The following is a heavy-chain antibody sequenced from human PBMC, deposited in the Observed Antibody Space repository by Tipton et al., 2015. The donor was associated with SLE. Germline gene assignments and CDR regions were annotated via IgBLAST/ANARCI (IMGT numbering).Heavy chain of an antibody. CDR3: ARHVPTSITMIVRMAFDI. J-gene: IGHJ3*02. CDR1: GGSIGTYY. CDR2: IDYSGTT. V-gene: IGHV4-59*08. Sequence: TLSLTCTVSGGSIGTYYWSWIRQPPEKELEWIGYIDYSGTTSYNPSLKSRVAISLDTSNNQFSLKLRSVTAADTAVYYCARHVPTSITMIVRMAFDIWGQRTMVTVSS. D-gene: IGHD3-22*01.